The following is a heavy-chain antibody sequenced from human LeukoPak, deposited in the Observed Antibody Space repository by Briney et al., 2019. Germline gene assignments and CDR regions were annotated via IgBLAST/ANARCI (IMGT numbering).Heavy chain of an antibody. CDR1: GGSIIASHCY. Sequence: SETLSLTCTVSGGSIIASHCYWAWIRQPPGGGRGWNARGFHRGNTYYNPSLKNRATISVDTSRNQFSLKLSSVTAADTAVYYCTRQLKKDYYGNDGYTGASDYWGQGTLVPVSS. D-gene: IGHD3-22*01. CDR2: GFHRGNT. J-gene: IGHJ4*02. CDR3: TRQLKKDYYGNDGYTGASDY. V-gene: IGHV4-39*01.